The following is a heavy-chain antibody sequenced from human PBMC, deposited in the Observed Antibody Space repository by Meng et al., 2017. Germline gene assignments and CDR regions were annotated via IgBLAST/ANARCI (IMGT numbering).Heavy chain of an antibody. D-gene: IGHD2-15*01. CDR2: INRNSGGT. Sequence: VPLVLSGTAVRHPWPYVLVTSKTPSYTFTVYYTHGGRQAPGQGHKSMGRINRNSGGTNYAQKFQSRVTMTRDTSISTAYMELSRLRSDDTAVYYCARDYREYCSGGSCYYFDYWGQGTLVTVSS. CDR3: ARDYREYCSGGSCYYFDY. CDR1: SYTFTVYY. J-gene: IGHJ4*02. V-gene: IGHV1-2*06.